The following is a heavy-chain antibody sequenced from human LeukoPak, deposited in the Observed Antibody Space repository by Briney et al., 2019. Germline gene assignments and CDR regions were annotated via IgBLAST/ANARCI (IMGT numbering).Heavy chain of an antibody. J-gene: IGHJ4*02. CDR3: ERVKSGFTIFDY. D-gene: IGHD3-3*01. CDR1: GFTFSSHW. CDR2: INQDGSEK. V-gene: IGHV3-7*01. Sequence: GGSLRLSCAASGFTFSSHWMSWVRQAPGKGLEWVANINQDGSEKNYVDSVKGRFTISRDNGRNSLYLQMNSLRGEDTAVYHCERVKSGFTIFDYWGQGTLVTVSS.